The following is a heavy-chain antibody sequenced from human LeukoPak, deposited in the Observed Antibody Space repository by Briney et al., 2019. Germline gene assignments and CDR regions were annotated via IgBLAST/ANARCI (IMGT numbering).Heavy chain of an antibody. CDR2: INAGNGNT. D-gene: IGHD4-17*01. CDR3: ARVLDDYGDYDPRPGYDY. Sequence: GRSLRLSCAASGFTFSSYGMHWVRQAPGQRLEWMGWINAGNGNTKYSQKFQGRVTITRDTSASTAYMELSSLRSEDTAVYYCARVLDDYGDYDPRPGYDYWGQGTLVTVSS. CDR1: GFTFSSYG. V-gene: IGHV1-3*01. J-gene: IGHJ4*02.